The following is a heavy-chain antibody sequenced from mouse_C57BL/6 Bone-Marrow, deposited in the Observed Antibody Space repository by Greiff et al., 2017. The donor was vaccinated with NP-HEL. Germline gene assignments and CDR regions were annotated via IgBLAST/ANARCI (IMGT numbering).Heavy chain of an antibody. J-gene: IGHJ1*03. D-gene: IGHD2-3*01. CDR1: GYSITSDY. CDR2: ISYSGST. Sequence: VQLKQSGPGLAKPSQTLSLTCSVTGYSITSDYWNWVRKFPGNKLEYMGYISYSGSTYYNPSLKSRISITRDTSKNQYYLQLNSVTTEDTATYYCARYDDGYYWYFDVWGTGTTVTVSS. V-gene: IGHV3-8*01. CDR3: ARYDDGYYWYFDV.